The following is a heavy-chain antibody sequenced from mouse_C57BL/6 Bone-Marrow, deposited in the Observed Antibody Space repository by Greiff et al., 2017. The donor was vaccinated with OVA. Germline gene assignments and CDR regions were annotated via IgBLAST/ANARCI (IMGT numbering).Heavy chain of an antibody. Sequence: EVKLQESGAELVRPGASVKLSCTASGFNIKDDYMHWVKQRPEQGLEWIGWIDPENGDTEYASKFQGKATITADTSSNTAYLQLSSLTSEDTAVYYCTTPYYSLFDYWGQGTTLTVSS. CDR2: IDPENGDT. J-gene: IGHJ2*01. CDR1: GFNIKDDY. CDR3: TTPYYSLFDY. V-gene: IGHV14-4*01. D-gene: IGHD2-12*01.